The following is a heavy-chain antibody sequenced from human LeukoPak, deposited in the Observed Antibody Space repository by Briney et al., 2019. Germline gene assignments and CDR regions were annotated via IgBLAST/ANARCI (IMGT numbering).Heavy chain of an antibody. D-gene: IGHD5-18*01. CDR1: GGTFSSYA. J-gene: IGHJ5*02. Sequence: SVKVSCKASGGTFSSYAISWVRQAPGQGLEWMGGIIPIFGTANYAQKFQGRVTITADKSTSTAYMELSSLRSEDTAVYYCARDREYSYGYSWFYPWGQGTLVTVSS. CDR3: ARDREYSYGYSWFYP. CDR2: IIPIFGTA. V-gene: IGHV1-69*06.